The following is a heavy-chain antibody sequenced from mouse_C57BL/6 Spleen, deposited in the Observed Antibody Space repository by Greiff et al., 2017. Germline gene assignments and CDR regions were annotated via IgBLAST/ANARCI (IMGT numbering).Heavy chain of an antibody. CDR3: TRSGTRDY. CDR2: IDPETGGT. J-gene: IGHJ2*01. CDR1: GYTFTDYE. D-gene: IGHD4-1*01. Sequence: QVQLQQSGAELVRPGASVPLSCKASGYTFTDYEMHWVKPTPVHGLEWIGAIDPETGGTAYNQKFKGKAILTADKSSSTAYMELRSLTSEDSAVYYCTRSGTRDYWGQGTTRTVAS. V-gene: IGHV1-15*01.